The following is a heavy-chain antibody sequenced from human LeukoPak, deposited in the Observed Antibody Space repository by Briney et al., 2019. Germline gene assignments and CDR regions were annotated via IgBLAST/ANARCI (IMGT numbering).Heavy chain of an antibody. D-gene: IGHD2-2*01. CDR2: ISGSGDST. Sequence: GGSLRLSCAASGFTFSSLAMNWVRQTPGKGLEWVSGISGSGDSTYYADSVKGRFTISRDNSKNTLYLQMTSLRADDTAVYYCSRTTGCSSTSCYVNFWGQGTLVTVSS. V-gene: IGHV3-23*01. CDR3: SRTTGCSSTSCYVNF. CDR1: GFTFSSLA. J-gene: IGHJ4*02.